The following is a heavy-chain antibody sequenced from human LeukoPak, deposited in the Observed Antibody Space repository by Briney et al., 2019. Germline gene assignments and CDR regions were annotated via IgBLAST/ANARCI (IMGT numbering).Heavy chain of an antibody. CDR3: AREAQLWSSSDWFDP. D-gene: IGHD5-18*01. Sequence: ASVKVSCKASGYTFTSYYMHWVRQAPGRGLEWMGIINPSGGSTSYAQKFQGRVTITADESTSTAYMELSSLRSEDTAVYYCAREAQLWSSSDWFDPWGQGTLVTVSS. V-gene: IGHV1-46*01. CDR2: INPSGGST. J-gene: IGHJ5*02. CDR1: GYTFTSYY.